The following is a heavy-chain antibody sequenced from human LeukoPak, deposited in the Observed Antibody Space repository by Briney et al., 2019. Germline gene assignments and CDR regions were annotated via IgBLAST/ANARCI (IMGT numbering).Heavy chain of an antibody. CDR2: ISSSSSTI. J-gene: IGHJ4*02. Sequence: PGGSLRLSCAASGFTFSSYSMNWVRQALGKGLEWVSYISSSSSTIYYADSVKGRFTISRNNAKNSLYLQMNSLRAEDTAVYYCARELLRWSLGDYFDYWGQGTLVTVSS. CDR1: GFTFSSYS. CDR3: ARELLRWSLGDYFDY. V-gene: IGHV3-48*04. D-gene: IGHD4-23*01.